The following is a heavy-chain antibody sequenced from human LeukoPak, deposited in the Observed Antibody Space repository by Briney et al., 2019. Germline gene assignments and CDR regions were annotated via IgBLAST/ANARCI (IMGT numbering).Heavy chain of an antibody. CDR1: GFTFSSYA. V-gene: IGHV3-64*01. Sequence: GGSLRLSCAASGFTFSSYAMHWVRQAPGKGLEYVSAISSNGGSTYYANSVRGRFTISRDNSKNTLYLQMGSLRAEDMAVYYCARGGRRDGHFDYWGQGTLVTVSS. CDR3: ARGGRRDGHFDY. J-gene: IGHJ4*02. CDR2: ISSNGGST. D-gene: IGHD5-24*01.